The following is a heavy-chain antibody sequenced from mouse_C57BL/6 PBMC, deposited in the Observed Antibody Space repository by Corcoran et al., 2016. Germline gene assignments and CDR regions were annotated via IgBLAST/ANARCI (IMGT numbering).Heavy chain of an antibody. J-gene: IGHJ4*01. Sequence: QVQLKQSGAELVRPGASVKLSCKASGYTFTDYYINWVKQRPGQGLEWIARIYPGSGNTYYNEKFKGKATLTAEKSSSTAYMQLSSLTSEDSAVYFCARSRAYYSNYDAMDDWGQGTSVPVSS. CDR2: IYPGSGNT. CDR1: GYTFTDYY. CDR3: ARSRAYYSNYDAMDD. D-gene: IGHD2-5*01. V-gene: IGHV1-76*01.